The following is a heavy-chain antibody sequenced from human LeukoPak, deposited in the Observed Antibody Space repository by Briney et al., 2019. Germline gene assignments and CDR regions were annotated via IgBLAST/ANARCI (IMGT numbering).Heavy chain of an antibody. CDR1: GFTISSYA. Sequence: GGSLRLSCAASGFTISSYAMSWVRQAPGKGLGWVSSFSSGASTDYADSVKGRFTISRDNPKNTVYLQMNSLRAEDTAVYYCAKQRVSNGYYYFDYWGQGTLVTVSS. V-gene: IGHV3-23*01. D-gene: IGHD3-22*01. J-gene: IGHJ4*02. CDR3: AKQRVSNGYYYFDY. CDR2: FSSGAST.